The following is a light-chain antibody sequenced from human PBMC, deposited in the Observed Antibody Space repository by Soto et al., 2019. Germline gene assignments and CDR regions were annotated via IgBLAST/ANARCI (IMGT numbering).Light chain of an antibody. V-gene: IGKV1-5*03. CDR1: ESINYW. CDR2: KAS. J-gene: IGKJ1*01. CDR3: QQYESSWT. Sequence: DIQMTQSPSTLSTSVGDRVTIICRASESINYWLAWYQQKPGKAPNLLIYKASNLESGVPSRFSGSGSGTEFTLTISCLQPDDFATYYCQQYESSWTFGQGTKVEIK.